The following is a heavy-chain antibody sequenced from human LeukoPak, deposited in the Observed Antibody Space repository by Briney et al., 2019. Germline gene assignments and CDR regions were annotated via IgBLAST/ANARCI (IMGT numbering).Heavy chain of an antibody. D-gene: IGHD3-22*01. CDR2: ISYDGSNK. Sequence: GGSLRLSCAASGFTFSSYGMHWVRQAPGKGLEWVAVISYDGSNKYYADSVKGRFTISRDNSKNTLYLQMNSLRAEDTAVYYCARGLKKNYYDSSGYPPDYWGQGTLVTVSS. J-gene: IGHJ4*02. V-gene: IGHV3-30*03. CDR1: GFTFSSYG. CDR3: ARGLKKNYYDSSGYPPDY.